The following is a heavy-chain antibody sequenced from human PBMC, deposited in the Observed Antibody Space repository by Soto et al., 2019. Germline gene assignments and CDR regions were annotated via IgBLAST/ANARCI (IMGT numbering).Heavy chain of an antibody. D-gene: IGHD2-21*02. CDR3: ARSIVVVTALDY. Sequence: QVQLVQSGAEEKKPGASVKVSCKASGYTFTSYAMHWVRQAPGQRLEWMGGINAGNGNTKYSQKFQGRVTITRDTSASTAYMELSSLRSEDTAVYSCARSIVVVTALDYWGQGPLVTVSS. J-gene: IGHJ4*02. CDR2: INAGNGNT. V-gene: IGHV1-3*05. CDR1: GYTFTSYA.